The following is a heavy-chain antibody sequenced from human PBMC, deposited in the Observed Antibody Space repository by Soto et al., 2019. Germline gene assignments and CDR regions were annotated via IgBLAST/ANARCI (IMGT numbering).Heavy chain of an antibody. CDR3: ARGIAVAGTGLDY. J-gene: IGHJ4*02. Sequence: SETLSLTCTVSGGSISSGDYYWSWIRQPPGKGLEWIGYIYYSGSTYYNPSLKSRVTISVDTSKNQFSLKLSSVTAADTAVYYCARGIAVAGTGLDYWGQGTLVTVSS. CDR2: IYYSGST. D-gene: IGHD6-19*01. V-gene: IGHV4-30-4*01. CDR1: GGSISSGDYY.